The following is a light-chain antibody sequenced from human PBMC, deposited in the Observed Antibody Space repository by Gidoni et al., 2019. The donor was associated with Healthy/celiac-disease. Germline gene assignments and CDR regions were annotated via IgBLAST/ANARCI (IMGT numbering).Light chain of an antibody. CDR3: QQYGSSWT. Sequence: EIVLTQSPGTLSLSPGERATLSCRASQSVSSSYLAWYQQKPGQAPRLLLYGASSRATGIPDIFSGSWARTYFTLTISRLEPEDFAVYYCQQYGSSWTFGQGTKVEIK. CDR1: QSVSSSY. CDR2: GAS. V-gene: IGKV3-20*01. J-gene: IGKJ1*01.